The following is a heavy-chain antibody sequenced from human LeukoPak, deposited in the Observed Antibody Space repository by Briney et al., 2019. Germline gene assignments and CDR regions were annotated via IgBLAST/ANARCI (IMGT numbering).Heavy chain of an antibody. V-gene: IGHV3-9*01. Sequence: GRSLRLSCAASGFTFDDYAMHWVRQAPGKGLGWVSGLTWKSGNIDYADSVKGRFTVSRDNAKNSLYLQMNSLRAEDTAVYYCARVVVVAATPDYWGQGTLVTVSS. CDR1: GFTFDDYA. D-gene: IGHD2-15*01. J-gene: IGHJ4*02. CDR2: LTWKSGNI. CDR3: ARVVVVAATPDY.